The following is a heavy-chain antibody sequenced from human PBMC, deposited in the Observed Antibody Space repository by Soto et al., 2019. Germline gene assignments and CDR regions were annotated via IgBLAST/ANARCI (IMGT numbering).Heavy chain of an antibody. Sequence: QLQLQESGSGLVKPSHTLSLTCTVSGGSISNAAYSWSWTRQPPGKGLEWIGSIYPSGMPFYNPSLRSRVTIPIDRPIDHFSLNLKSVTAADTAVYSCARERGGYGLFDSWGQGTLVTVSS. CDR2: IYPSGMP. CDR1: GGSISNAAYS. V-gene: IGHV4-30-2*01. J-gene: IGHJ4*02. CDR3: ARERGGYGLFDS. D-gene: IGHD5-18*01.